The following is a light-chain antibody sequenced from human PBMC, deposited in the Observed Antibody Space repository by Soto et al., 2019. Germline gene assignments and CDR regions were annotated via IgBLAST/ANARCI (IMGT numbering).Light chain of an antibody. CDR3: QQYGSSPRMYT. CDR2: GAS. J-gene: IGKJ2*01. CDR1: QSVSPNY. Sequence: EIVLTQSPGTLSLSPGEGATLSCRASQSVSPNYLAWYQQKPGQSPRLLIYGASNRATGIPDRFSGGGSGTVFTLTITRLEPEDFAVYYCQQYGSSPRMYTFGQGTKLEI. V-gene: IGKV3-20*01.